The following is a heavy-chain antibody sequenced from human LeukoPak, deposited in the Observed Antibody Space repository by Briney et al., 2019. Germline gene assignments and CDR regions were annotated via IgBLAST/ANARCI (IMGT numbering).Heavy chain of an antibody. Sequence: ASVKVSCKASGYTFTSYDINWVRQATGQGLEWMGWMNPNGGNTGYAQKFQGRVTMTRNTSISTAYMELSSLRSEDTAVYYCARVVPFDSSYSGSWYSFGMDVWGQGTTVTVSS. V-gene: IGHV1-8*01. CDR3: ARVVPFDSSYSGSWYSFGMDV. D-gene: IGHD6-13*01. CDR2: MNPNGGNT. CDR1: GYTFTSYD. J-gene: IGHJ6*02.